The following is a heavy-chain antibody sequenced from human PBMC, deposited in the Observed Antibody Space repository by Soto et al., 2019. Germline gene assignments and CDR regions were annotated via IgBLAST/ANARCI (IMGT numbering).Heavy chain of an antibody. J-gene: IGHJ1*01. CDR1: RFTFTDLY. CDR2: XXPXXXXX. CDR3: VRGQSVLYLDL. V-gene: IGHV1-2*02. Sequence: ASVEVSCKSPRFTFTDLYIHLVRQVTGQGLEWXGWXXPXXXXXNXXXKFQGRVTMTRDTSVNTSYMDLNRLNFDDSAIYYCVRGQSVLYLDLWGRGTQVTVSS. D-gene: IGHD1-20*01.